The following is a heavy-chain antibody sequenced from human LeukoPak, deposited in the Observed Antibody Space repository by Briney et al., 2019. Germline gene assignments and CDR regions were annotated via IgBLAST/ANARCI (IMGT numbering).Heavy chain of an antibody. D-gene: IGHD7-27*01. J-gene: IGHJ4*02. Sequence: SVKVSCKASGGTFSSYAISWVRQAPGQGLEWMGGIIPIFGTANYAQKFQGRVTITADKSTSTAYMELSSLRSEDTAVYYCARTLANWGGSDYWGQGTLVTVSS. CDR2: IIPIFGTA. CDR1: GGTFSSYA. V-gene: IGHV1-69*06. CDR3: ARTLANWGGSDY.